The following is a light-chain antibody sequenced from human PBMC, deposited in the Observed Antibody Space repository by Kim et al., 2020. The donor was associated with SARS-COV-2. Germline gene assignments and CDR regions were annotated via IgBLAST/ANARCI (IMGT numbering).Light chain of an antibody. CDR2: QND. V-gene: IGLV3-1*01. CDR3: QAWDNRGAV. CDR1: KLGDKF. J-gene: IGLJ3*02. Sequence: ASPGQTANIACSEDKLGDKFAFWYQKKPGQPPILLIYQNDKRPSGIPGRFSGSNPGNIATLTISGTQAVDEAEYYCQAWDNRGAVFGGGTQLTVL.